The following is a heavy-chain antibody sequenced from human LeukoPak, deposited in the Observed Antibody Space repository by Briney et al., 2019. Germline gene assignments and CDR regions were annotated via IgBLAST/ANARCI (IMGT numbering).Heavy chain of an antibody. CDR1: GGSFSGYY. CDR3: ARGGITMVRGVMRYMDV. CDR2: INHSGST. J-gene: IGHJ6*03. V-gene: IGHV4-34*01. D-gene: IGHD3-10*01. Sequence: PSETLSLTCAVYGGSFSGYYWSWIRQPPGKGLEWIGEINHSGSTNYNPSLKSRVTISVDTSKNQFSLKLSSVTAADTAVYYCARGGITMVRGVMRYMDVWGKGTTVTVSS.